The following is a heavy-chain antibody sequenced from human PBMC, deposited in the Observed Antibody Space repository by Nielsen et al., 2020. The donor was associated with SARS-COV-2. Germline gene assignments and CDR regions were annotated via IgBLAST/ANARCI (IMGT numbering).Heavy chain of an antibody. Sequence: GESLKISCVASGFRFTSYTMNWVRQAPGKGLEWVASITMSGAYMYYADSVRGRFTVSRDNAENSLYLQMNSLRDEDTAVYYCARDQDGGAATSNWYFDLWGRGTLVIVSS. D-gene: IGHD6-25*01. V-gene: IGHV3-21*01. CDR2: ITMSGAYM. CDR1: GFRFTSYT. J-gene: IGHJ2*01. CDR3: ARDQDGGAATSNWYFDL.